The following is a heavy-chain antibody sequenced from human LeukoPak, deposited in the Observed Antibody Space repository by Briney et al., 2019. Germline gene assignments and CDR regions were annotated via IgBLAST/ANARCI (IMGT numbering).Heavy chain of an antibody. Sequence: PGGSLRLSCAASGLIVSSNFMNWVRQAPGKGLEWVSVIYSGGSTYYADSVKGRFTISRDNSKNTLYLQMNSLRAEDTAVYYCAKGDSSAYTYYFHYWGQGTLVTVSS. J-gene: IGHJ4*02. D-gene: IGHD3-22*01. CDR1: GLIVSSNF. CDR2: IYSGGST. V-gene: IGHV3-53*01. CDR3: AKGDSSAYTYYFHY.